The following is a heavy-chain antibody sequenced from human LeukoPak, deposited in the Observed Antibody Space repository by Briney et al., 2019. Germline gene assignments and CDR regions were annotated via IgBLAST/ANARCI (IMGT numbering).Heavy chain of an antibody. CDR1: GDSINSYY. V-gene: IGHV4-59*01. Sequence: SETLSLTCTVSGDSINSYYWNWIRQPPGKGLEWIGYIYYSGRTDYNPSLKSRVTISVDTSKHQFSMKLKSVTAADTAVYFCARGRWLPNAFDIWGQGTMVTVFS. CDR3: ARGRWLPNAFDI. CDR2: IYYSGRT. D-gene: IGHD5-24*01. J-gene: IGHJ3*02.